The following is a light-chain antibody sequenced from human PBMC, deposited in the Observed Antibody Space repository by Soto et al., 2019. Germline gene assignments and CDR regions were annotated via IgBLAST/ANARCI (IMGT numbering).Light chain of an antibody. CDR1: RSDVGSYNL. V-gene: IGLV2-23*02. CDR3: CSYAGSSTWV. Sequence: QSVLTQPASVSGSPGQSITISCTGTRSDVGSYNLVSWYQQHTGKAPKLMIYEISKRPSGVSNRFSGSKSGNTASLTISGLQAENEADYYCCSYAGSSTWVFGGGTKLTVL. CDR2: EIS. J-gene: IGLJ3*02.